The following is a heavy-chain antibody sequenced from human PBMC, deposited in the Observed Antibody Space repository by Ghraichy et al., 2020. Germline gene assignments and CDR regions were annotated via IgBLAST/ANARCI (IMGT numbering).Heavy chain of an antibody. J-gene: IGHJ5*02. CDR1: GGSISSSSYY. D-gene: IGHD5-18*01. Sequence: SETLSLTCTVSGGSISSSSYYWGWIRQPPGKGLEWIGSIYYSGSTYYNPSLKSRVTISVDTSKNQVSLKLSSVTAADTAVYYCATLPGYSYGDNWFDPWGQGTLVTVSS. V-gene: IGHV4-39*01. CDR3: ATLPGYSYGDNWFDP. CDR2: IYYSGST.